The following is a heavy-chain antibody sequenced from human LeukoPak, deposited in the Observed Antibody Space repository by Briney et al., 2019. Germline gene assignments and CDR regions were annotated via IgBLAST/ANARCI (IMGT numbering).Heavy chain of an antibody. CDR1: GYSISSGYY. D-gene: IGHD5-12*01. CDR2: IYYSGST. Sequence: SETLSLTCAVSGYSISSGYYWGWIRQPPGKGLEWIGSIYYSGSTYYNPSLKSRVTISVDTSKNPFSLKLSSVTAADTAVYYCARVATTTNPPQRPFDYWGQGTLVTVSS. CDR3: ARVATTTNPPQRPFDY. V-gene: IGHV4-38-2*01. J-gene: IGHJ4*02.